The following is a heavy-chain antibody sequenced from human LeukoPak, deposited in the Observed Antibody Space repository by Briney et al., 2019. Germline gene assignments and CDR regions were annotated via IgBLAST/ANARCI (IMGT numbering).Heavy chain of an antibody. CDR1: GGTFSSYA. CDR3: AGEGGTWGEGYFDY. V-gene: IGHV1-69*05. J-gene: IGHJ4*02. D-gene: IGHD3-16*01. CDR2: IIPIFGTA. Sequence: WASVKVSCKASGGTFSSYAISWVRQAPGQGLEWMGGIIPIFGTANYAQKFQGRVTITTDESTSTAYMELSSLRSEDTAEYYCAGEGGTWGEGYFDYWGQGTLVTVSS.